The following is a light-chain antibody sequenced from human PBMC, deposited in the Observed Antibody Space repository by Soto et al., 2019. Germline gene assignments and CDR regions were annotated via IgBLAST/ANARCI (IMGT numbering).Light chain of an antibody. J-gene: IGKJ1*01. CDR2: SVS. V-gene: IGKV1-39*01. CDR3: QQSYGPPPT. CDR1: QNISRF. Sequence: DIQMTQSPSSLSASVGDRVTITCRSSQNISRFLNWYQQKQGKAPNLLIYSVSSLRTGVPSRLSGSGSGTDFTLTISSLQPEDFATYFCQQSYGPPPTFGQGTKVEIK.